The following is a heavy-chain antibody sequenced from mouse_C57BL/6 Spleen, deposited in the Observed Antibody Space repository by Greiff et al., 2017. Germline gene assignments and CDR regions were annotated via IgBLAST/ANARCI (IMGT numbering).Heavy chain of an antibody. D-gene: IGHD4-1*01. CDR3: AREGNCASWFAY. J-gene: IGHJ3*01. V-gene: IGHV14-2*01. CDR2: IDPEDGET. Sequence: EVQLQQSGAELVKQGASVKLSCTASGFNIKDYYMHWVKQRTEQGLEWIGRIDPEDGETTYAPKFQGKAPITADTSSNTAYLQLSSLTSEDTAVYCCAREGNCASWFAYWGQGTLVTVSA. CDR1: GFNIKDYY.